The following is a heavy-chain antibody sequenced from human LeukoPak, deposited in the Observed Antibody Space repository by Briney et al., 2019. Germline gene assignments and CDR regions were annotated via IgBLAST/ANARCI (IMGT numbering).Heavy chain of an antibody. CDR3: AKSDSGSYDDAEYFQH. J-gene: IGHJ1*01. D-gene: IGHD1-26*01. CDR2: ISGSGGST. Sequence: GGSLRLSCAASGFTSSSYAMSWVRQAPGKGLEWVSAISGSGGSTYYADSVKGRFTISRDNSKNTLYLQMNSLRAEDTAVYYCAKSDSGSYDDAEYFQHWGQGTLVTVSS. CDR1: GFTSSSYA. V-gene: IGHV3-23*01.